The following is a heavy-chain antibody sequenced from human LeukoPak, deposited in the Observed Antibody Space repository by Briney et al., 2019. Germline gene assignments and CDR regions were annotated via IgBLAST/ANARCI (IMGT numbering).Heavy chain of an antibody. CDR1: GGSISSYY. CDR3: ARDLNSGGRSGWYFFY. V-gene: IGHV4-4*07. D-gene: IGHD6-19*01. Sequence: TSETLSLTCTVSGGSISSYYWSWIRQPAGKGLEWIGRIYTSGSTNYNPSLKSRVTMSVDTSKNQFSLKLSSVTAADTAVYYCARDLNSGGRSGWYFFYWGQGTLVTVSS. CDR2: IYTSGST. J-gene: IGHJ4*02.